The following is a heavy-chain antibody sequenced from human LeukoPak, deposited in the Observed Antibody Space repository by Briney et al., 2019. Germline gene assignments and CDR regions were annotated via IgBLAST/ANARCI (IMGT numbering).Heavy chain of an antibody. CDR2: IYYSGST. CDR1: GGSISSGDYY. J-gene: IGHJ4*02. Sequence: SETLSLTCTVSGGSISSGDYYWSWIRQPPGKGLEWIGYIYYSGSTYYNPSLKSRVTISVDTSKNQFSLKLSSVTAADTAVYYCARVGARYNWNADFDYWGQGTLVTVSS. V-gene: IGHV4-30-4*08. D-gene: IGHD1-1*01. CDR3: ARVGARYNWNADFDY.